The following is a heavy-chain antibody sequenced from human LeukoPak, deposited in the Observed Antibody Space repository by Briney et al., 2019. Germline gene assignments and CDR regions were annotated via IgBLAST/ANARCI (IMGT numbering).Heavy chain of an antibody. Sequence: GGSLRLSCAASGFTFSTYSMNWVRQAPGKGLECVSYISSSTTNMYYADSVKGRFTISRDNAKNSLYLQMNSLRAEDTAVYYCAREYSSSSGRSFDYWGQGTLVTVSS. J-gene: IGHJ4*02. D-gene: IGHD6-6*01. CDR3: AREYSSSSGRSFDY. CDR2: ISSSTTNM. CDR1: GFTFSTYS. V-gene: IGHV3-48*01.